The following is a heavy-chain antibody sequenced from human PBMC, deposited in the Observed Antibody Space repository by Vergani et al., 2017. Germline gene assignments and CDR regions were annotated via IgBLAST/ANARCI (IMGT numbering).Heavy chain of an antibody. Sequence: QVQLVESGGGVVQPGRSLRLSCAASGFTFSSYGMHWVRQAPGKGLEWVAVIWYDGSNKYYADSVKGRFTISRDNSKNTLYLQMNSLRAEDTAVYYCARDQGYSYGYYYYGMDVWGQGTTVTVSS. CDR1: GFTFSSYG. D-gene: IGHD5-18*01. CDR2: IWYDGSNK. V-gene: IGHV3-33*01. J-gene: IGHJ6*02. CDR3: ARDQGYSYGYYYYGMDV.